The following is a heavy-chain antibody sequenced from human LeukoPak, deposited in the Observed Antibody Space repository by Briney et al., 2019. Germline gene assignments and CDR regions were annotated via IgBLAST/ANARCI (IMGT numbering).Heavy chain of an antibody. J-gene: IGHJ6*02. V-gene: IGHV1-8*01. CDR3: ARGGYCSSTSCQRRYYYYGMDV. CDR2: MNPNSGNT. D-gene: IGHD2-2*03. Sequence: ASVKVSCKASGYTFTSYDINWVRQAPGQGLEWMGWMNPNSGNTGYAQKFQGRVTMTRNTSISTAYMELSSLRSEDTAVYYCARGGYCSSTSCQRRYYYYGMDVWGQGTTVTVSS. CDR1: GYTFTSYD.